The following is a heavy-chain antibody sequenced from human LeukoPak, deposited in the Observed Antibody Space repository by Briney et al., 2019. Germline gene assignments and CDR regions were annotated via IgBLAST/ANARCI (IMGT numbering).Heavy chain of an antibody. V-gene: IGHV4-39*01. CDR2: IYYSGST. D-gene: IGHD5-12*01. J-gene: IGHJ5*02. CDR1: GGSISSSSYY. Sequence: PSETLSLTCTVSGGSISSSSYYWGRIRQPPGKGLEWIGSIYYSGSTYYNPSLKSRVTISVDTSKNQFSLKLSSVTAADTAVYYCARQIHRWLRHLKYNWFDPWGQGTLVTVSS. CDR3: ARQIHRWLRHLKYNWFDP.